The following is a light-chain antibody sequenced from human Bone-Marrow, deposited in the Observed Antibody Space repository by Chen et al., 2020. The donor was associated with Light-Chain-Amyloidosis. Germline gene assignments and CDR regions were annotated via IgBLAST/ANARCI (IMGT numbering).Light chain of an antibody. CDR3: QVWDISNNHVV. CDR2: DDS. CDR1: NIGIRS. V-gene: IGLV3-21*02. Sequence: SYVLTQPPSVSVAPGQTATILCGGNNIGIRSVHWYQQKPGQAPVLVVYDDSNRPSGIAARLSGANSGNTATLSITRVEAGDEADYCCQVWDISNNHVVFGGGTKLTVL. J-gene: IGLJ3*02.